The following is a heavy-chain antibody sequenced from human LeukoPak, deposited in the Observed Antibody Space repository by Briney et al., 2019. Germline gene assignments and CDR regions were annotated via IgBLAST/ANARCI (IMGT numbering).Heavy chain of an antibody. D-gene: IGHD2-2*01. Sequence: ASVKVSCKASGYTFTGYYMHWVRQAPGQGLEWMGWINPNSGGTNYAQKSQGRVTMTRDTSISTAYMELSRLRSDDTAVYYCAISTSWNWFDPWGQGTLVTVSS. V-gene: IGHV1-2*02. J-gene: IGHJ5*02. CDR1: GYTFTGYY. CDR2: INPNSGGT. CDR3: AISTSWNWFDP.